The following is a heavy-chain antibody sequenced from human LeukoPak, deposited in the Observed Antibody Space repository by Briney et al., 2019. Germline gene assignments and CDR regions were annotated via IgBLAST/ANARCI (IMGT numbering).Heavy chain of an antibody. CDR1: GYSFSSYW. D-gene: IGHD5-24*01. V-gene: IGHV5-51*01. J-gene: IGHJ4*02. CDR2: IYPGGSET. CDR3: ARASRDGYNQSFDH. Sequence: GESLKISCKGLGYSFSSYWNAWVRQRPGKGLEWMGIIYPGGSETRYDPSFQGQVTILAGRSTSTAYLQWSSLRASDTAMYYCARASRDGYNQSFDHWGQGTLVTVSS.